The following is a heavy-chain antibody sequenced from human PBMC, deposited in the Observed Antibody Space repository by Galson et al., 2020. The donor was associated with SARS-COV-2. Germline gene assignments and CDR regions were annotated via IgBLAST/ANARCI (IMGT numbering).Heavy chain of an antibody. V-gene: IGHV4-31*03. CDR2: IHYSGST. J-gene: IGHJ6*02. D-gene: IGHD2-8*01. CDR1: GGSISSGGYY. Sequence: SETLSLTCTVSGGSISSGGYYWSWNRQHPGKGLEWIGYIHYSGSTYYNPSLKSRVTISVDTSKNQFSLKLSSVTAADTAVYYCATSSVYAITSYYGMDVWGQGTTVTVSS. CDR3: ATSSVYAITSYYGMDV.